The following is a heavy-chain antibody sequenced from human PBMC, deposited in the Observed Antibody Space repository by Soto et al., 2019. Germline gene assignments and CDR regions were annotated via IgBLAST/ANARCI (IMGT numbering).Heavy chain of an antibody. CDR3: ARDLSQWLRLGGMDV. CDR1: GGSISSGGYY. D-gene: IGHD5-12*01. CDR2: IYYSGST. V-gene: IGHV4-31*03. J-gene: IGHJ6*02. Sequence: QVQLQESGPGLVKPSQTLSLTCTVSGGSISSGGYYWSWIRQHPGKGLEWIGYIYYSGSTYYNPSLKSRVTIXXDXSXTQFSLKLSSVTAADTAVYYCARDLSQWLRLGGMDVWGQGTTVTVSS.